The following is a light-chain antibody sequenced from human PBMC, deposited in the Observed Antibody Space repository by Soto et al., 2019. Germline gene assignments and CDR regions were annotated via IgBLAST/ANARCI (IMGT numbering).Light chain of an antibody. J-gene: IGKJ5*01. CDR3: QQRSNWPT. V-gene: IGKV3-11*01. Sequence: EIVLTHSQATLALSPCERATLSSRASQSVSNYLGWYQQKPGQAPRLLIYDASNRATGIPPRFSGSGSGTDFTLTISSLEPEDFAVYYCQQRSNWPTFGQGTRLEIK. CDR2: DAS. CDR1: QSVSNY.